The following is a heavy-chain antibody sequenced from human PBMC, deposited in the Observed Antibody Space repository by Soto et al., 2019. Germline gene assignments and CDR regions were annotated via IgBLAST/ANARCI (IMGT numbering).Heavy chain of an antibody. D-gene: IGHD3-3*01. CDR3: ARVNYDFWSGLPTPYYYYGMDV. CDR2: IIPIFGTA. CDR1: GGTFSSYA. Sequence: QVQLVQSGAEVKKPGSSVKVSCKASGGTFSSYAISWVRQAPGQGLEWMGGIIPIFGTANYAQKFQGRVTITEDESTSTAYMELSSLRSEDTAVYYCARVNYDFWSGLPTPYYYYGMDVWGQGTTVTVSS. J-gene: IGHJ6*02. V-gene: IGHV1-69*01.